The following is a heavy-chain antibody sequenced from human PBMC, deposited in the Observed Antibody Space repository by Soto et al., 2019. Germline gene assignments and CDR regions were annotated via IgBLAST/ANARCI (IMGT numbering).Heavy chain of an antibody. CDR3: TTDRDGNYDYIWGSYRSYYFDY. D-gene: IGHD3-16*02. J-gene: IGHJ4*02. CDR1: GFTFSNAW. Sequence: GESLKISCAASGFTFSNAWMSWVRQAPGKGLEWVGRIKSKTDGGTTDYAAPVKGRFTISRDDSKNTLYLQMNSLKTEDTAVYYCTTDRDGNYDYIWGSYRSYYFDYWGQGTLVTVSS. V-gene: IGHV3-15*01. CDR2: IKSKTDGGTT.